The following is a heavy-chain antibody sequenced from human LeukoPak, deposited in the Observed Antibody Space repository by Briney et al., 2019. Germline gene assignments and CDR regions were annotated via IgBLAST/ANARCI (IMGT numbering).Heavy chain of an antibody. CDR1: GYTFTGYY. CDR3: ARGPYYGSGRRGYYFDY. J-gene: IGHJ4*02. V-gene: IGHV1-2*02. Sequence: GASVKVSCKASGYTFTGYYMHWVRQAPGQGLEWMGWINPNSGGTNYAKKFQGRVTMTRDTSISTAYMELSRLRSDDTAVYYCARGPYYGSGRRGYYFDYWGQGTLVTVSS. D-gene: IGHD3-10*01. CDR2: INPNSGGT.